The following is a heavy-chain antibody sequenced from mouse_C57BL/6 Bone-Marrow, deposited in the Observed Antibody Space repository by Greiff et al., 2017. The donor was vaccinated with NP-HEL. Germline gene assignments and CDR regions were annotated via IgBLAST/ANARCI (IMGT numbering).Heavy chain of an antibody. Sequence: EVKLMESGGGLVKPGGSLKLSCAASGFTFSSYAMSWVRQTPEKRLEWVATISDGGSYTYYPDNVKGRFTISRDNAKNNLYLQMSHLKSEDTAMYYCARDPTISYWGQGTTLTVSS. V-gene: IGHV5-4*01. CDR2: ISDGGSYT. CDR1: GFTFSSYA. D-gene: IGHD2-12*01. J-gene: IGHJ2*01. CDR3: ARDPTISY.